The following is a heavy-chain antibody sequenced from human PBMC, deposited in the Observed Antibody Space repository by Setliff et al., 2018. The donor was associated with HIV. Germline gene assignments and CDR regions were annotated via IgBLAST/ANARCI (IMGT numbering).Heavy chain of an antibody. Sequence: GGSLRLSCAASGFTFSDHYMDWVRQAPGKGLEWVGRIRNKANSYTTEYAASVKGRFTISRDDSKNSLYLQMNSLKSEDTALYYCAKGADYGDHFDYWGQGTLVTVSS. V-gene: IGHV3-72*01. CDR2: IRNKANSYTT. CDR3: AKGADYGDHFDY. J-gene: IGHJ4*02. CDR1: GFTFSDHY. D-gene: IGHD4-17*01.